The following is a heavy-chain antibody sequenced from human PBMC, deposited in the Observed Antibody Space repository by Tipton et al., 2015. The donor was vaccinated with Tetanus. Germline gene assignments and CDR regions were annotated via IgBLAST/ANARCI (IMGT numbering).Heavy chain of an antibody. CDR1: GYTFSNFG. D-gene: IGHD1-20*01. CDR3: ARDRISGKPDYYGMDV. V-gene: IGHV1-18*01. J-gene: IGHJ6*02. CDR2: ISGQTGST. Sequence: QLVQSGAEVKRPGASVEVSCKASGYTFSNFGISWVRQAPGQGLEWMGWISGQTGSTNYAQRIQGGVTMTTDTSTSTAYLELRSLRSDDTAVYYCARDRISGKPDYYGMDVWGQGTTVTVSS.